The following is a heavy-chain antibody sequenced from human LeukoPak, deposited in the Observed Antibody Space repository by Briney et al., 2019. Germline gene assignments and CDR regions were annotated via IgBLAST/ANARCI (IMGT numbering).Heavy chain of an antibody. Sequence: SETLSLTCAVYGGSFSGYYWSWIRQPPGKGLEWIGEINHSGSTNYNPSLKSRVTISVDTSKNQFSLKLSSVTAADTAVYYCARGRGGYSPRDLDYWGQGTLVTVSS. V-gene: IGHV4-34*01. CDR2: INHSGST. CDR1: GGSFSGYY. CDR3: ARGRGGYSPRDLDY. J-gene: IGHJ4*02. D-gene: IGHD4-23*01.